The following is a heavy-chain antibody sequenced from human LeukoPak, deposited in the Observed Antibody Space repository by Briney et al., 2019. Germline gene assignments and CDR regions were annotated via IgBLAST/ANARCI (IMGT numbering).Heavy chain of an antibody. J-gene: IGHJ4*02. Sequence: SETLSLTCAVYGGSFSGYYWSWIRQPPGKGLEWIGEINHSGSTNYNPSLKSRVTISVDTSKNQFSLKLSSVTAADTAVYYCARGYHQQLVRGWDYRGQGTLVTVSS. D-gene: IGHD6-13*01. V-gene: IGHV4-34*01. CDR2: INHSGST. CDR3: ARGYHQQLVRGWDY. CDR1: GGSFSGYY.